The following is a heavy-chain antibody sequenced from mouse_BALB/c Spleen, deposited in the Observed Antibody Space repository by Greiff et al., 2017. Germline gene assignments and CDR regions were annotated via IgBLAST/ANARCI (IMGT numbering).Heavy chain of an antibody. V-gene: IGHV2-9-2*01. CDR3: VRDGYVGAWFAY. J-gene: IGHJ3*01. Sequence: QVQLKESGPGLVAPSQSLSITCTVSGFSLTSYDISWIRQPPGKGLEWLGVIWTGGGTNYNSAFMSRLSISKDNSKSQVFLKMNSLQTDDTAIYYCVRDGYVGAWFAYWGQGTLVTVSA. D-gene: IGHD1-2*01. CDR1: GFSLTSYD. CDR2: IWTGGGT.